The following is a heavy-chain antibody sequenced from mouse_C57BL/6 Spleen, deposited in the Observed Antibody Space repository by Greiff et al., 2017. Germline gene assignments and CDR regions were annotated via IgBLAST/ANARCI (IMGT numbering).Heavy chain of an antibody. CDR2: IYPSDSET. Sequence: QVQLQQPGAELVRPGSSVKLSCKASGYTFTSYWMAWVKQRPGQGLEWIGNIYPSDSETHYNQKFKDKSTLTVDKSSSTAYMQLSSLTSEDSAVYYCARGYYGSSYGFAYWGQGTLVTVSA. D-gene: IGHD1-1*01. V-gene: IGHV1-61*01. CDR3: ARGYYGSSYGFAY. J-gene: IGHJ3*01. CDR1: GYTFTSYW.